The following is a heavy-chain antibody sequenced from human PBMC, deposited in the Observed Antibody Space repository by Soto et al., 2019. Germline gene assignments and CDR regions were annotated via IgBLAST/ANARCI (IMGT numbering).Heavy chain of an antibody. V-gene: IGHV4-59*01. D-gene: IGHD6-6*01. Sequence: SETLSLTCTVSGGSISSYYWSWIRQPPGKGLEWIGYIYYSGSTNYNPSLKSRVTISVDTYKNQFYLKLSSVTAAETAVYYCALSIGHNYYYGMDVWGQRTTVTVSS. CDR2: IYYSGST. J-gene: IGHJ6*02. CDR1: GGSISSYY. CDR3: ALSIGHNYYYGMDV.